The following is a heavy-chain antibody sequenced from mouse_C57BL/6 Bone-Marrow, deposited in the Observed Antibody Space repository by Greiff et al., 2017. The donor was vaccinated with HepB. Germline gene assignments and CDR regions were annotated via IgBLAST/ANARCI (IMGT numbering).Heavy chain of an antibody. CDR1: GYTFTSYW. CDR3: ARRKVYDGYLAWFAY. D-gene: IGHD2-3*01. Sequence: QVHVKQPGAELVRPGSSVKLSCKASGYTFTSYWMDWVKQRPGQGLEWIGNIYPSDSETHYNQKFKDKATLTVDKSSSTAYMQLSSLTSEDSAVYYCARRKVYDGYLAWFAYWGQGTLVTVSA. CDR2: IYPSDSET. J-gene: IGHJ3*01. V-gene: IGHV1-61*01.